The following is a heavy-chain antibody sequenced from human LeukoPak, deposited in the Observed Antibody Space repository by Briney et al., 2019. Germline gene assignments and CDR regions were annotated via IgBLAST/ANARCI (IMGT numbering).Heavy chain of an antibody. CDR1: GGSVSSYY. CDR3: ARDRATTDRYVGWFDP. CDR2: IYYSGST. J-gene: IGHJ5*02. V-gene: IGHV4-59*02. Sequence: SETLSLTCTVSGGSVSSYYWSWIRQPPGKGLEWIGYIYYSGSTNYNPSLKSRVTTSVDMSKNQFSLMLSSVTAADTAVYYCARDRATTDRYVGWFDPWGQGTLVTVSS. D-gene: IGHD1-14*01.